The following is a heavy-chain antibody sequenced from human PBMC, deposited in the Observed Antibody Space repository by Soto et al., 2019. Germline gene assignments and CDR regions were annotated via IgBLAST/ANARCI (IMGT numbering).Heavy chain of an antibody. J-gene: IGHJ6*02. CDR3: TNRQVYYGMDV. CDR2: IRSKANNYAT. V-gene: IGHV3-73*02. Sequence: EVQLVESGGGLVQPGGSLKLSCAASGFTFSGSAVHWVRQASGKGLEWVGRIRSKANNYATAYAASVQGRFTIFRDDLKNAAYLQMNSLKPEYTAVYYCTNRQVYYGMDVGGQGTTVTVSS. CDR1: GFTFSGSA.